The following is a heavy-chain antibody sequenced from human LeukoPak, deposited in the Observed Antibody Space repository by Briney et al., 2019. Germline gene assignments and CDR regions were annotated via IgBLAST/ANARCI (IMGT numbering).Heavy chain of an antibody. J-gene: IGHJ6*03. V-gene: IGHV3-23*01. Sequence: PGGSLRLSCAASGFTFSSYAMGWVRQAPGKGLEWVSDISGSGGSTYYADSVKGRFTISRDNSKNTLYLQMNSLRAEDTAVYYCASQIGTTGYYYYYMDVWGKGTTVTVSS. CDR1: GFTFSSYA. D-gene: IGHD1-7*01. CDR2: ISGSGGST. CDR3: ASQIGTTGYYYYYMDV.